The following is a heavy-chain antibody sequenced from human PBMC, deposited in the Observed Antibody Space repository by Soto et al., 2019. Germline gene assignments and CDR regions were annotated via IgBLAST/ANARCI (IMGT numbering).Heavy chain of an antibody. V-gene: IGHV4-61*08. CDR2: IYHSGST. J-gene: IGHJ4*02. D-gene: IGHD1-26*01. CDR3: ARMGIGWEFPFDY. CDR1: GGSVSNDAYY. Sequence: QVQLQESGPGLVKPSETLSLTCIVSGGSVSNDAYYWSWIRQPPGKGLEWIGYIYHSGSTYYNPSLKSRVTISADTSANQFSLKVSSVPAADTAVYYCARMGIGWEFPFDYWGQGTLVNVSS.